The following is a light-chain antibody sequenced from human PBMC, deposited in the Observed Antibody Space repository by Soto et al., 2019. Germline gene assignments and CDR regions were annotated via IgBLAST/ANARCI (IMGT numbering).Light chain of an antibody. CDR2: GAS. CDR3: QQSYSTPRIT. CDR1: QSISSW. J-gene: IGKJ3*01. Sequence: DIQMTQSPSTLSASVGDRVTITCRASQSISSWLAWYQQKPGKAPKLLIYGASRLQSGVPSRFSGSGSGTNFTLTIGNLQPEDFASYYCQQSYSTPRITFGPGTKVDIK. V-gene: IGKV1-39*01.